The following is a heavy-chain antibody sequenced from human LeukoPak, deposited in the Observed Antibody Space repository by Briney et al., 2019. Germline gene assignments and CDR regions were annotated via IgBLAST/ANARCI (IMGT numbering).Heavy chain of an antibody. D-gene: IGHD3-16*01. V-gene: IGHV3-33*01. CDR3: ARSNNGGWGYCDY. Sequence: PGGSLRLSCAASGFSFSNYGMHWVRQAPGKGLEWVAVIWYDGSNKYYADSVKGRFTISRDNSKNTLYVQMSSLRAEDTAVYYYARSNNGGWGYCDYWGQGSLVTVSS. CDR1: GFSFSNYG. CDR2: IWYDGSNK. J-gene: IGHJ4*02.